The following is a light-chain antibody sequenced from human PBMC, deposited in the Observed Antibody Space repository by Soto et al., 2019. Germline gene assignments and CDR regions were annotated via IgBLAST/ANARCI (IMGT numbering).Light chain of an antibody. CDR1: QSISKY. CDR2: ASS. CDR3: QQSYSPLIT. Sequence: DIQMTQSPSSLSASVGDRITITCRPSQSISKYLNWFQQRSGKVPKLLIYASSNLERGVPSRFIGSGYGTEFTLTITSVQPEDFATYYCQQSYSPLITFGQGTRLDIK. V-gene: IGKV1-39*01. J-gene: IGKJ5*01.